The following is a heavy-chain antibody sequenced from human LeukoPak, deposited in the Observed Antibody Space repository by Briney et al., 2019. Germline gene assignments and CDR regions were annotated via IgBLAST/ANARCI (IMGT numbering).Heavy chain of an antibody. V-gene: IGHV4-30-4*01. J-gene: IGHJ3*02. CDR3: ARVSVFSRRAFDI. CDR1: GGSISSGDYY. Sequence: PSQTLSLTCTVSGGSISSGDYYWSWIRQPPGKGLEWIGYIYYSGSTHYNPSLKSRVTISVDTSKNQFSLKLSSVTAADTAVYYCARVSVFSRRAFDIWGQGTMVTVSS. D-gene: IGHD2-2*01. CDR2: IYYSGST.